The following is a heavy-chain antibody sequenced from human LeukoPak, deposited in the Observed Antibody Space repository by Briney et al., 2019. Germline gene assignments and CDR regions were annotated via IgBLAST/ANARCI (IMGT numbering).Heavy chain of an antibody. J-gene: IGHJ5*02. CDR3: ASGAEGYVFDP. CDR1: GFTFSSYG. D-gene: IGHD2-2*01. V-gene: IGHV3-48*01. CDR2: ISSSSGTI. Sequence: GGSLRLSCAASGFTFSSYGMHWVRQAPGKGLEWVSYISSSSGTIYYADSVKGRFTISRDNTKNSLYLQVNSLRAEDTAVYYCASGAEGYVFDPWGQGTLVTVSS.